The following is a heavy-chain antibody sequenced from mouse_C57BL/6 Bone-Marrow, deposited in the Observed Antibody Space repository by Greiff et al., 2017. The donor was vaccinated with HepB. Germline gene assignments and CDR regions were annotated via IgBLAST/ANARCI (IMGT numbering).Heavy chain of an antibody. D-gene: IGHD4-1*01. Sequence: QVHVKQSGAELARPGASVKLSCKASGYTFTSYGISWVKQRTGQGLEWIGEIYPRSGNTYYNEKFKGKATLTADKSSSTAYMELRSLTSEDSAVYFCAREVTGTRDYWGQGTTLTGSS. CDR2: IYPRSGNT. J-gene: IGHJ2*01. CDR1: GYTFTSYG. CDR3: AREVTGTRDY. V-gene: IGHV1-81*01.